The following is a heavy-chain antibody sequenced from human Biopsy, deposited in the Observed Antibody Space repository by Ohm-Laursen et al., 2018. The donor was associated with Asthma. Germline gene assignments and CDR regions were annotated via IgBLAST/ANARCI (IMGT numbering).Heavy chain of an antibody. CDR2: ISYSGST. V-gene: IGHV4-61*01. D-gene: IGHD2-15*01. Sequence: SETLSLTCTVSGGSVSSGSYYWSWIRQPPGKGLAWVSYISYSGSTDYNPSLKSRLTISMGTSKNQFSLKLSSVTAADTAVYYCARVPTTLRYFDLWGRGTLVTVSS. CDR1: GGSVSSGSYY. J-gene: IGHJ2*01. CDR3: ARVPTTLRYFDL.